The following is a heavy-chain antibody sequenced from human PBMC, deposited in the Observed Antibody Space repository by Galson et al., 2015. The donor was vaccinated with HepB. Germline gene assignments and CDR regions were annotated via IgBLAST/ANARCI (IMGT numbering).Heavy chain of an antibody. CDR1: GFTFSSYS. D-gene: IGHD4-17*01. CDR3: ARFYGNLVY. CDR2: ISSSSSTI. J-gene: IGHJ4*02. Sequence: SLRLSCAASGFTFSSYSMNWVRQAPGKGLEWVSYISSSSSTIYYADSVKGRFTISRDNAKNSLYLQMNSLRAEDTAVYYCARFYGNLVYWGQGTLVTVSS. V-gene: IGHV3-48*01.